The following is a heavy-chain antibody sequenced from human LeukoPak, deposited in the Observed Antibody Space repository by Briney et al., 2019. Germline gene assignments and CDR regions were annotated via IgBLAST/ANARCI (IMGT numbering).Heavy chain of an antibody. D-gene: IGHD3-3*01. CDR2: INPNSGGT. J-gene: IGHJ4*02. Sequence: ASVKVSCKASGYTFTGYYMHWVRQAPGQGLEWMGWINPNSGGTNYAQKFQGGVTMTRDTSISTAYMELSRLRSDDTAVYYCARRPDYDFWSGYYRTDYFDYWGQGTLVTVSS. V-gene: IGHV1-2*02. CDR1: GYTFTGYY. CDR3: ARRPDYDFWSGYYRTDYFDY.